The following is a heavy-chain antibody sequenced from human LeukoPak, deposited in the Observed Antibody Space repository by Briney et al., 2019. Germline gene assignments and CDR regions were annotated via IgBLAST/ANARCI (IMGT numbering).Heavy chain of an antibody. D-gene: IGHD4-11*01. V-gene: IGHV3-11*01. CDR3: ARRTYSNYFFDY. J-gene: IGHJ4*02. CDR1: GFTFSDYY. Sequence: GGSLRLSCAASGFTFSDYYMNWIRQAPGKGLEWVSYISGSGDSKFYADSVKGRFTISRDNAKKSLYLQMNSLRAEDTAVYYCARRTYSNYFFDYWGQGTLVTVSS. CDR2: ISGSGDSK.